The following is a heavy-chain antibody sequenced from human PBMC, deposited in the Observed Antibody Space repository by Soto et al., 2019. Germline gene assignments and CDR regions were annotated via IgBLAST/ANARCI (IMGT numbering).Heavy chain of an antibody. J-gene: IGHJ6*02. CDR1: GFTFSSYA. V-gene: IGHV3-74*01. CDR2: INSDGSST. D-gene: IGHD1-1*01. Sequence: GGSLRLSCAASGFTFSSYAMHWVRQAPGKGLVWVSSINSDGSSTTYADSVKGRFTISRDNAKNTLDLQMNSLRDEDTAVYYCTRSQIWNQRQFHYYYDMDVWGQGTTVTVSS. CDR3: TRSQIWNQRQFHYYYDMDV.